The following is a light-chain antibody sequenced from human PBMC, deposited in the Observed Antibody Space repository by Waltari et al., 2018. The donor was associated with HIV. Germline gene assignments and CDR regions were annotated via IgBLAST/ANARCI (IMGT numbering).Light chain of an antibody. CDR3: ASWDDALSSWL. CDR1: SSHVGKNY. J-gene: IGLJ6*01. Sequence: QSGLSQPPSTSRPPGQRVVLPCSGRSSHVGKNYVSWFQQVSGAAPRLLIYRNDRRPSGVPDRFTAAKSGTSASLVISGLRSDDEAEYFCASWDDALSSWLFGGGTRLTVL. CDR2: RND. V-gene: IGLV1-47*01.